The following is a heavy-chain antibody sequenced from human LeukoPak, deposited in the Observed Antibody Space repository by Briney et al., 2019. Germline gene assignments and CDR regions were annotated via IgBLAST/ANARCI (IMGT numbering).Heavy chain of an antibody. CDR1: GFTFSTYA. V-gene: IGHV3-30-3*01. CDR2: ISYDGSNK. Sequence: GTSLRLSCAASGFTFSTYAMHWVRQAPGKGLEWVAVISYDGSNKYYADSVKGRFTISRDNSKNTLYLQMNSLRAEDTAVYYCARESEYYFDYWGQGTLVTVSS. J-gene: IGHJ4*02. CDR3: ARESEYYFDY.